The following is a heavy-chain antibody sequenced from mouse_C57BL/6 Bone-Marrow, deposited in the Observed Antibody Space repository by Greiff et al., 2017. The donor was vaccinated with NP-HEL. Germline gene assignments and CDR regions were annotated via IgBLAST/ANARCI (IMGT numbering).Heavy chain of an antibody. D-gene: IGHD4-1*01. CDR1: GFNIKDYY. V-gene: IGHV14-1*01. Sequence: VQLQQPGAELVKPGASVKMSCTASGFNIKDYYMHWVKQRPEQGLEWIGRIDPEDGDTEYAPKFQGKATMTADTSSNTAYLQRSSLTSEDTAVYYCTILLGYYAMDYWGQGTSVTVSS. CDR3: TILLGYYAMDY. J-gene: IGHJ4*01. CDR2: IDPEDGDT.